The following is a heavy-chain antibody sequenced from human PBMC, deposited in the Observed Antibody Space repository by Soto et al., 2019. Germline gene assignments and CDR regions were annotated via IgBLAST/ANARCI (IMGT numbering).Heavy chain of an antibody. CDR2: ISSSSSYT. CDR1: GFTFSDYY. Sequence: SLRLSCAASGFTFSDYYMSWIRQAPGKGLEWGSYISSSSSYTNYADSVKGRFTISRDNAKNSLYLQMNSLRAEDTAVYYCARDNGCSSWHFDYWGQGTLVTVSS. V-gene: IGHV3-11*06. CDR3: ARDNGCSSWHFDY. D-gene: IGHD6-13*01. J-gene: IGHJ4*02.